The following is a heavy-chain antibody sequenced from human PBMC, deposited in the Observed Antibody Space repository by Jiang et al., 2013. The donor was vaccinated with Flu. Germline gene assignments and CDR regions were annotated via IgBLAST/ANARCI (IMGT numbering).Heavy chain of an antibody. V-gene: IGHV1-46*01. CDR3: ARGLSPVDTAMVAVPYYFDY. D-gene: IGHD5-18*01. Sequence: SVKVSCKASGYTFTSYYMHWVRQAPGQGLEWMGIINPSGGSTSYAQKFQGRVTMTRDTSTSTVYMELSSLRSEDTAVYYCARGLSPVDTAMVAVPYYFDYWGQGTLVTVSS. J-gene: IGHJ4*02. CDR2: INPSGGST. CDR1: GYTFTSYY.